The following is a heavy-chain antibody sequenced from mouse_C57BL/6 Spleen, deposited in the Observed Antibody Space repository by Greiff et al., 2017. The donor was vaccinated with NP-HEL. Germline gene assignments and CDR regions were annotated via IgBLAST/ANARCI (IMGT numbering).Heavy chain of an antibody. V-gene: IGHV5-6*01. Sequence: LVESGGDLVKPGGSLKLSCAASGFTFSSYGMSWVRQTPDKRLEWVATISSGGSYTYYPDSVKGRFTISRDNAKNTLYLQMSSLKSEDTAMYYCARQDYGSRFDYWGQGTTLTVSS. CDR1: GFTFSSYG. CDR2: ISSGGSYT. J-gene: IGHJ2*01. CDR3: ARQDYGSRFDY. D-gene: IGHD1-1*01.